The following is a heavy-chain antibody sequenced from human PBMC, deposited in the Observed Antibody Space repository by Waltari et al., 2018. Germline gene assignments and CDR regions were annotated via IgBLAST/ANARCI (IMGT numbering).Heavy chain of an antibody. CDR2: ISSSSSYI. J-gene: IGHJ4*02. V-gene: IGHV3-21*01. Sequence: EVQLVESGGGLVKPGGSLRLSCAASGFTFSSYSMHWVRQAPGKGLEWVSSISSSSSYINYADSVKGRFTISRDNAKNSLYLQMNSLRAEDTAVYYCATQYCSSTSCYDPFDYWGQGTLVTVSS. CDR3: ATQYCSSTSCYDPFDY. CDR1: GFTFSSYS. D-gene: IGHD2-2*01.